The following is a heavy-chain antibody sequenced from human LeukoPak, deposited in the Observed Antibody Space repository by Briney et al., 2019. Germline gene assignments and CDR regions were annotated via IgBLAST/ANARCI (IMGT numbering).Heavy chain of an antibody. V-gene: IGHV1-2*02. CDR3: ARVLRPYGGSHGLDY. CDR1: GYSFTGYY. D-gene: IGHD1-26*01. CDR2: INPNSGGT. Sequence: GASVKVSCKASGYSFTGYYMHWVRQAPGQGLEWMGWINPNSGGTNYAQKFQGRVNMTRDTSISTAHMELSRLRSDDTAVYYCARVLRPYGGSHGLDYWGQGTLVTVSS. J-gene: IGHJ4*02.